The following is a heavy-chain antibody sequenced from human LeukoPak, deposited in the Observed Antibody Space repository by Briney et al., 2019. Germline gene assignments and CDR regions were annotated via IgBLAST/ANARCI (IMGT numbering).Heavy chain of an antibody. CDR2: IYPGDSDT. CDR1: GYTFTSYW. CDR3: ALTVGGDSSGYDAFDI. Sequence: GASVKVSCKASGYTFTSYWIGWVRQMPGKGLEWMGIIYPGDSDTRYSPSFQGQVTISADKSISTAYLQWSSLKASDTAMYYCALTVGGDSSGYDAFDIWGQGTMVTVSS. J-gene: IGHJ3*02. D-gene: IGHD3-22*01. V-gene: IGHV5-51*01.